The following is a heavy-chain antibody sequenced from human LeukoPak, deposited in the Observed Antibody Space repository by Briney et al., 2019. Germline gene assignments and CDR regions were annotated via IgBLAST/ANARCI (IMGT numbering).Heavy chain of an antibody. CDR1: GFTFDDYA. CDR2: ISWNSGSI. D-gene: IGHD3-10*01. CDR3: AKGLGTMVRGVPDV. V-gene: IGHV3-9*01. J-gene: IGHJ6*02. Sequence: PGGPLRLSCAASGFTFDDYAMHWVRQAPGKGLEWVSGISWNSGSIGYADSVKGRFTISRDNAKNSLYLQMNSLRAEDTALYYCAKGLGTMVRGVPDVWGQGTTVTVSS.